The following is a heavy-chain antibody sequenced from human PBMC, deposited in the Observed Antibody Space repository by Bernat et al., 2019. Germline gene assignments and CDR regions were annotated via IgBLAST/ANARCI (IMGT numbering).Heavy chain of an antibody. J-gene: IGHJ1*01. CDR1: GYTFTGYY. Sequence: QVQLVQSGAEVKKPGASVKVSCKASGYTFTGYYMHWVRQAPGQGLEWMGWINPNSGGTNYAQKFQGWVTMTRDTSISTAYMELSRLRSDDTAVYYCAREDRITMVRGVAEYFQPWGQGTLVTVSS. CDR3: AREDRITMVRGVAEYFQP. D-gene: IGHD3-10*01. CDR2: INPNSGGT. V-gene: IGHV1-2*04.